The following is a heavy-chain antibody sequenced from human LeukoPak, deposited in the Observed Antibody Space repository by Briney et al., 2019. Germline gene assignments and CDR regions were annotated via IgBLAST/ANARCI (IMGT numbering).Heavy chain of an antibody. CDR3: ARDLKEQQLPPGVDY. CDR1: GYTFTSYA. D-gene: IGHD6-13*01. J-gene: IGHJ4*02. V-gene: IGHV7-4-1*02. Sequence: ASVKVSCKASGYTFTSYAMNWVRQAPGQGLEWMGWINTNTGNPTYAQGFTGRFVFSLDTSVSTAYLQISSLKAEDTAVYYCARDLKEQQLPPGVDYWGQGTLVTVSS. CDR2: INTNTGNP.